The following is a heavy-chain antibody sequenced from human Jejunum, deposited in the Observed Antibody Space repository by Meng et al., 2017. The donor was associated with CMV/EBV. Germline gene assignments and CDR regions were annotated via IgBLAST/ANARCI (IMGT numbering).Heavy chain of an antibody. Sequence: FSDDSMTWVRQARGKGLEWVANIKPDGSEKYYVEYLKGRFTISRDNARNSLYLQMNSLGVGDTAVYYCARGREGFWTATPLNYWGRGTRVTVSS. J-gene: IGHJ4*02. CDR2: IKPDGSEK. D-gene: IGHD3/OR15-3a*01. CDR1: FSDDS. V-gene: IGHV3-7*03. CDR3: ARGREGFWTATPLNY.